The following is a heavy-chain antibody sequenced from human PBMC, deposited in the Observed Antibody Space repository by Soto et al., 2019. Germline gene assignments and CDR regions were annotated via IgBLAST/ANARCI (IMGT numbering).Heavy chain of an antibody. CDR3: AIDDSVFSGSHYIYYFYY. V-gene: IGHV1-3*01. D-gene: IGHD1-26*01. CDR1: GNTVPNYA. Sequence: ASVKVSCKASGNTVPNYAIHWVRQAPGQRLEWMGWINGGNGNTYYSEHFQGRVTFTRDTSAGTVYMQLSSLISEDTAVYFCAIDDSVFSGSHYIYYFYYWGQGALVTVSS. CDR2: INGGNGNT. J-gene: IGHJ4*02.